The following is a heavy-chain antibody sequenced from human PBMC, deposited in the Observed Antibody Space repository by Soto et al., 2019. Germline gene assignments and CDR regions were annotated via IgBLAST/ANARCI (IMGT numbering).Heavy chain of an antibody. J-gene: IGHJ4*02. Sequence: ASVKVSCKASGYTFTSYAMHWVRQAPGQRLEWMGWINAGNGNTKYSQKFQGRVTITRDTSASTAYMELSSLRSEDTAVYYCARDRGLGYCISTSCYVGYYFDYWGQGTLVTVSS. V-gene: IGHV1-3*01. CDR2: INAGNGNT. CDR3: ARDRGLGYCISTSCYVGYYFDY. CDR1: GYTFTSYA. D-gene: IGHD2-2*01.